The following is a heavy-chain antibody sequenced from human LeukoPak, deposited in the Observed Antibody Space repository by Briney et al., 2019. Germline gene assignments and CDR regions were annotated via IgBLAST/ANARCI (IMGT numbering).Heavy chain of an antibody. CDR3: ARAPRYYDFWSGYYSQYYFDY. J-gene: IGHJ4*02. V-gene: IGHV1-69*13. CDR1: GGTFISYA. D-gene: IGHD3-3*01. CDR2: IIPIFGTA. Sequence: ASVKVSCKASGGTFISYAISWVRQAPGQGLEWMGGIIPIFGTANYAQKFQGRVTITADESTSTAYMELSSLRSEDTAVYYCARAPRYYDFWSGYYSQYYFDYWGQGTLVTVSS.